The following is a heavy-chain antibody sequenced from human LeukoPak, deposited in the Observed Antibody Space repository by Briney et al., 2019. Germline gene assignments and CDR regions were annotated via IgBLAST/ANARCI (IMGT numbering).Heavy chain of an antibody. V-gene: IGHV4-38-2*01. CDR2: IYYNGNT. CDR1: GYHISSGYY. CDR3: AXQYQLRFLEWSSPYIWFXP. Sequence: SEPLSLTCSVSGYHISSGYYWGWIRPPPGKGLEWIGNIYYNGNTYYNPSLKSRVTISVDTSKNQFSLKLSSVTAADTAVYYCAXQYQLRFLEWSSPYIWFXPWGQGTLVT. D-gene: IGHD3-3*01. J-gene: IGHJ5*02.